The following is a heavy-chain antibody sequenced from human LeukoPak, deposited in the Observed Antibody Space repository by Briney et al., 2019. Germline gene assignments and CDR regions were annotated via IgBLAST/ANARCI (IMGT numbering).Heavy chain of an antibody. D-gene: IGHD3-9*01. J-gene: IGHJ4*02. CDR3: ANGPHYNILTGFYKVRSHLDY. CDR1: GFTFSDYS. Sequence: GGSLRLSCAASGFTFSDYSMHWVRQAPGKGLNWVAFIRYDGNNRYYADSVKGRFTISRDNSKNTLYLQMNSLRAEDTAMYYCANGPHYNILTGFYKVRSHLDYWGQGTLVTVSS. V-gene: IGHV3-30*02. CDR2: IRYDGNNR.